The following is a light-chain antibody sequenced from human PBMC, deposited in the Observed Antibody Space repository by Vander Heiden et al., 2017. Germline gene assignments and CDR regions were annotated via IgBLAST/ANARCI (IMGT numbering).Light chain of an antibody. J-gene: IGKJ1*01. Sequence: LQITPSPSSLSASVGDRVTITCRASQSISSWLAWYQQKPGKAPKLLIYKASSLESGVPSRFSGSGSGTEFTLTISSLQPDDFATYYCQQYNSYSTTFGQGTKVEIK. CDR2: KAS. CDR1: QSISSW. V-gene: IGKV1-5*03. CDR3: QQYNSYSTT.